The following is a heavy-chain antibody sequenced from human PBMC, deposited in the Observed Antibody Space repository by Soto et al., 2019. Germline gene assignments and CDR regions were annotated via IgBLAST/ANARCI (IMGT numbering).Heavy chain of an antibody. D-gene: IGHD2-15*01. CDR2: INPSGGST. CDR3: ARGRGDIVVVVAATRAFDI. CDR1: GYTFTSYY. J-gene: IGHJ3*02. Sequence: QVQLVQSGAEVKKPGASVKVSCKASGYTFTSYYMHWVRQAPGQGLEWMGIINPSGGSTSYAQKFQGRVTMTRDTSTSTVYMELSSLRSEDTAVYYCARGRGDIVVVVAATRAFDIWGQGTMVTVSS. V-gene: IGHV1-46*01.